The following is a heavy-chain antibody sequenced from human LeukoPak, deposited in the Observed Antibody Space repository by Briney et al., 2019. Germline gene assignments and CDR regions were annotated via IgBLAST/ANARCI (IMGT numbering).Heavy chain of an antibody. CDR3: ARATLGHCSSTSCQHFDY. V-gene: IGHV1-2*02. Sequence: ASVKVSCKASGYTFTGYYMHWVRQAPGQGLEWMGWINPNSGGTNYAQKFQGRVTMTRDASISTAYMELSRLRSDDTAVYYCARATLGHCSSTSCQHFDYWGQGTLVTVSS. D-gene: IGHD2-2*01. CDR2: INPNSGGT. CDR1: GYTFTGYY. J-gene: IGHJ4*02.